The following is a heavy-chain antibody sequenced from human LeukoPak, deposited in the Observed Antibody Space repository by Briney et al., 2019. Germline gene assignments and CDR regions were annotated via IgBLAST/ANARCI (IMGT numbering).Heavy chain of an antibody. CDR3: AGDFHASAGYWHSGCYRIDY. V-gene: IGHV3-11*01. J-gene: IGHJ4*02. CDR1: GFTFSDYY. CDR2: ITGSASTI. Sequence: GGSLRLSCAASGFTFSDYYMNWIRQVPGKGLEWVSYITGSASTIYYADSVKGRFSISRDNAKNSLYVQMNSLRAEDSAVYYCAGDFHASAGYWHSGCYRIDYWGQGTLVTVSS. D-gene: IGHD3-10*01.